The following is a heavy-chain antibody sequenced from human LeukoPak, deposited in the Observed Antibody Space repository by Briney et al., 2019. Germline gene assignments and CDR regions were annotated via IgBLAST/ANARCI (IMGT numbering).Heavy chain of an antibody. Sequence: GRSLRLSCAASGFTFSSYGMHWVRQAPGKGLEWVAVMWYDGSNKYYVDSVKGRFTISRDNSKNTLYLQMNSLRAEDTAVYYCARGGANIGVVPAAINFDYWGQGTLVTVSS. V-gene: IGHV3-33*01. CDR3: ARGGANIGVVPAAINFDY. CDR2: MWYDGSNK. CDR1: GFTFSSYG. D-gene: IGHD2-2*02. J-gene: IGHJ4*02.